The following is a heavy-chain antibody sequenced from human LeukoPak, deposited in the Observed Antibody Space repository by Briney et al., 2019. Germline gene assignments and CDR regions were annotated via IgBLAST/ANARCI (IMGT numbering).Heavy chain of an antibody. CDR1: GGSISSSSYY. D-gene: IGHD7-27*01. V-gene: IGHV4-39*07. CDR3: ATANWRD. Sequence: SQTLSLTCAVSGGSISSSSYYWGWIRQPPGKGLEWIGSIYYSGSIYYNPSLKSRVTISVDTSKNQFSLKLSSVTAADTAVYYCATANWRDWGQGTLVTVSS. CDR2: IYYSGSI. J-gene: IGHJ4*02.